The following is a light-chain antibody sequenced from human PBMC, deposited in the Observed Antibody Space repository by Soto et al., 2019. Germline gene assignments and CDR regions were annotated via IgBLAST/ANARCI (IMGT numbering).Light chain of an antibody. Sequence: DIVITQSPATLSVAPGERVTFSSPPSQGVSRKLAWYQHKPGQAPRLLISGASTGATGIPARFSGSGSGTEFTLTISSXQSEDCAIYYCQQYHTWPINFGGGTKVDTK. CDR2: GAS. CDR1: QGVSRK. V-gene: IGKV3-15*01. CDR3: QQYHTWPIN. J-gene: IGKJ4*01.